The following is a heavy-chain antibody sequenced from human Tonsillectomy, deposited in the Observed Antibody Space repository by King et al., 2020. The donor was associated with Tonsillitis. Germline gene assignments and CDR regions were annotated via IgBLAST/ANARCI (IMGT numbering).Heavy chain of an antibody. Sequence: DVQLVESGGGLVQPGGSLRPSCAASGFTFSTYAMSWVRQAPGKGWEWVSVISRSVSSTYYADSWKGRFTISRDNSKNTLFLQMNSLRAEDTAVYYCAKDLIVGPSPVDYWGQGTLVTVSS. J-gene: IGHJ4*02. CDR2: ISRSVSST. CDR3: AKDLIVGPSPVDY. D-gene: IGHD1-26*01. CDR1: GFTFSTYA. V-gene: IGHV3-23*04.